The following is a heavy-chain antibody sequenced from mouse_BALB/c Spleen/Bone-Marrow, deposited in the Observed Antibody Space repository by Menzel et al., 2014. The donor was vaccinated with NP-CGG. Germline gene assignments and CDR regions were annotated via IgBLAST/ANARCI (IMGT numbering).Heavy chain of an antibody. Sequence: QLQQSGAELVRPGASVTLSCKASGYTFTDYEMHWVKQTPVHGLEWIGAIDPETGGTAYNQKFKGKATLTADKSSSTAYMELPSLTSEDSAVYYCTSYDWFAYWGQGTLVAVSA. CDR1: GYTFTDYE. CDR3: TSYDWFAY. V-gene: IGHV1-15*01. D-gene: IGHD2-12*01. J-gene: IGHJ3*01. CDR2: IDPETGGT.